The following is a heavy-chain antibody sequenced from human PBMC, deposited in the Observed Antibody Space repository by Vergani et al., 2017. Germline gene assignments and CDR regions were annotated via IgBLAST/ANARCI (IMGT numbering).Heavy chain of an antibody. CDR1: GGTFSSYA. V-gene: IGHV1-69*01. CDR3: AGDINGREVAGYAFDI. CDR2: IIPIFGTA. J-gene: IGHJ3*02. Sequence: QVQLVQSGAEVKKPGSSVKVSCKASGGTFSSYAISWVRQAPGQGLEWMGGIIPIFGTANYAQKFQGRVTITADESTSTAYMELSSLRSEDTAVYYCAGDINGREVAGYAFDIWGQGTMVTVSS. D-gene: IGHD6-19*01.